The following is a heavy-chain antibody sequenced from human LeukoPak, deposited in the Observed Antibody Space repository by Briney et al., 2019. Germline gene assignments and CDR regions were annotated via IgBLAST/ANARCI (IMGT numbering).Heavy chain of an antibody. J-gene: IGHJ4*02. CDR2: IIPIFGTA. V-gene: IGHV1-69*13. CDR1: GGTFSSYA. D-gene: IGHD3-10*01. CDR3: ARAGDAFRGVIT. Sequence: SVKVSCKASGGTFSSYAISWVRQAPGQGLEWMGGIIPIFGTANYAQKFQGRVTITADESTSTAYMALSSLRSEDTAVYYCARAGDAFRGVITWGQGTLVTVSS.